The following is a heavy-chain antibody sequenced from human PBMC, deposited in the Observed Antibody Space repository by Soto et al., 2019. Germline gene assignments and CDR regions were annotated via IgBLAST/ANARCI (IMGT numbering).Heavy chain of an antibody. CDR3: ARDEGLGVNYYYYGMDV. Sequence: QVQLVESGGGVVQPGRSLRLSCAASGFTFSSYGMHWVRQAPGKGLEWVAVIWYDGSNKYYADSVKGRFTISRDNSKNTLYVQMNSLRAEDTAVYYCARDEGLGVNYYYYGMDVWGQGTTVTVSS. V-gene: IGHV3-33*01. CDR2: IWYDGSNK. CDR1: GFTFSSYG. D-gene: IGHD3-10*01. J-gene: IGHJ6*02.